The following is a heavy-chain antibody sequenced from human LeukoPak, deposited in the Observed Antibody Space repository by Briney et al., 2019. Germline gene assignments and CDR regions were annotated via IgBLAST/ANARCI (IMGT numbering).Heavy chain of an antibody. J-gene: IGHJ6*03. D-gene: IGHD6-13*01. CDR2: FDPEDGET. Sequence: ASVKVSCKVSGYTLTELSMHWVRQAPGKGREWMGGFDPEDGETIYAQKFQGRVSMTEDTSTDTAYMQLSSLRSEDTAVYYCARASFIAAPYYYYYYYMDVWGKGTTVTVSS. CDR3: ARASFIAAPYYYYYYYMDV. V-gene: IGHV1-24*01. CDR1: GYTLTELS.